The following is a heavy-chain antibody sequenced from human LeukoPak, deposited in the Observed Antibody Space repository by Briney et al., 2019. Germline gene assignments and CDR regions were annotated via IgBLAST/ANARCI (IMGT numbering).Heavy chain of an antibody. V-gene: IGHV3-48*03. J-gene: IGHJ6*02. CDR1: GFTFSSYA. CDR3: ARVGYSYGYYYYGMDV. D-gene: IGHD5-18*01. CDR2: ISSSGSTI. Sequence: GGSLRLSCAASGFTFSSYAMNWVRQAPGKGLEWVSYISSSGSTINYADSVKGRFTISRDNAKNSLYLQMDSLRGEDTAVYYCARVGYSYGYYYYGMDVWGQGTTVTVSS.